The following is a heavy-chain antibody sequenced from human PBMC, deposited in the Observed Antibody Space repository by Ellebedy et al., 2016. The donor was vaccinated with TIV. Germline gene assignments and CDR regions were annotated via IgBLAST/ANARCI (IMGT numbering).Heavy chain of an antibody. V-gene: IGHV1-18*01. CDR1: GYTFTSYG. Sequence: ASVKVSCXASGYTFTSYGISWVRQAPGQGLEWMGRISAYNGNTNYAQKLQGRVTMTTDTSTSTAYMELRSLRSDDTAVYYCARSPLYCSSTSCYIGVIDYWGQGTLVTVSS. D-gene: IGHD2-2*02. CDR3: ARSPLYCSSTSCYIGVIDY. J-gene: IGHJ4*02. CDR2: ISAYNGNT.